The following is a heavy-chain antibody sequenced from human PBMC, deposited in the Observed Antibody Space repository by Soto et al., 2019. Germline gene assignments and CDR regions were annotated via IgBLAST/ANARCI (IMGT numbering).Heavy chain of an antibody. CDR3: ARDRWVARPNAYDSSGYYRLQYYFDY. J-gene: IGHJ4*02. V-gene: IGHV3-33*01. CDR1: GFTFSSYG. Sequence: GGSLRLSCAASGFTFSSYGMHWVRQAPGKGLEWVAVIWYDGSNKYYADSVKGRFTISRDNSKNTLYLQMNSLRAEDTAVYYCARDRWVARPNAYDSSGYYRLQYYFDYWGQGTLVTVSS. CDR2: IWYDGSNK. D-gene: IGHD3-22*01.